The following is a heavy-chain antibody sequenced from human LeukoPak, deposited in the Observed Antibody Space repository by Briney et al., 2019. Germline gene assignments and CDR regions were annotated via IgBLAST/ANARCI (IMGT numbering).Heavy chain of an antibody. CDR1: EFTSSSYT. V-gene: IGHV3-48*04. J-gene: IGHJ3*02. D-gene: IGHD6-13*01. CDR2: ISGSNSTL. Sequence: PGGSLRLPCATSEFTSSSYTMNWVRQAPGKGLEWISYISGSNSTLYSADSVRGRFTISRDNAKNSLYLQMNSLRAEDTAVYYCARRLIAATATSAFDIWGQGTMVTVSS. CDR3: ARRLIAATATSAFDI.